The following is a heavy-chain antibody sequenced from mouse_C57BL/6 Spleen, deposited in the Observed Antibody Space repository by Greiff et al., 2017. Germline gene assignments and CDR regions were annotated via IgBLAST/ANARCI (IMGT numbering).Heavy chain of an antibody. CDR1: GFNIKDYY. Sequence: EVQGVESGAELVKPGASVKLSCTASGFNIKDYYMHWVKQRTEQGLEWIGRIDPEDGETKYAPKFQGKATITADTSSNTAYLQLSSLTSEDTAVYYCAHITTVVDWYFDVWGTGTTVTVSS. V-gene: IGHV14-2*01. CDR3: AHITTVVDWYFDV. D-gene: IGHD1-1*01. J-gene: IGHJ1*03. CDR2: IDPEDGET.